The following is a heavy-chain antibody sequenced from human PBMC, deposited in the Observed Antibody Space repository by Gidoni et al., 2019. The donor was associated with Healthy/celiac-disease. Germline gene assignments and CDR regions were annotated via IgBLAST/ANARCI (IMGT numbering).Heavy chain of an antibody. CDR2: INPSGGST. V-gene: IGHV1-46*01. D-gene: IGHD3-22*01. Sequence: QVPLVQSGAEVKKPGASVKVSCKASGYTFTSYYMHWVRQPPGQGLECMGRINPSGGSTRYAQKFQGRVTMTRDTSTSTVYMELSSLRSEDTAVYYCARVGRSGYYQLDDGGQGTLVTVSS. CDR1: GYTFTSYY. J-gene: IGHJ4*02. CDR3: ARVGRSGYYQLDD.